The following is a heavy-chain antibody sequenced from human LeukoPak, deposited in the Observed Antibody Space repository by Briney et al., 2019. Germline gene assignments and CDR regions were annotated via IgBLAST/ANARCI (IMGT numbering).Heavy chain of an antibody. CDR2: IYHSGST. CDR1: GYSISSGYY. J-gene: IGHJ4*02. D-gene: IGHD2-2*01. CDR3: ARGPTRYCSSTSCKKGAFDY. V-gene: IGHV4-38-2*01. Sequence: PSETLSLTCAVSGYSISSGYYWGWIRQPPGKGLEWIGSIYHSGSTNYNPSLKSRVTISVDTSKNQFSLKLSSVTAADTAVYYCARGPTRYCSSTSCKKGAFDYWGQGTLVTVSS.